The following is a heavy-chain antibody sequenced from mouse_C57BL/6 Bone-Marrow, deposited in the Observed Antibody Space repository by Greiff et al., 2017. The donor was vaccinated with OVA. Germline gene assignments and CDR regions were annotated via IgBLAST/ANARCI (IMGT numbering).Heavy chain of an antibody. Sequence: EVQLQQSGPELVKPGASVKMSCKASGYTFTDYNMHWVKQSHGKSLEWIGYINPNNGGTSYNQKFKGKATLTVNKSSSTAYMELRSLTSEDSAVYYCARDYYGSTGDYAMDYWGQGTSVTVSS. D-gene: IGHD1-1*01. CDR1: GYTFTDYN. V-gene: IGHV1-22*01. CDR3: ARDYYGSTGDYAMDY. CDR2: INPNNGGT. J-gene: IGHJ4*01.